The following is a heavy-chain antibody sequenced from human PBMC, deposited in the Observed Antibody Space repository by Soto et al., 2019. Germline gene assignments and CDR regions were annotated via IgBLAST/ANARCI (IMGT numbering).Heavy chain of an antibody. V-gene: IGHV1-69*06. D-gene: IGHD2-2*01. CDR1: GGTFDNYA. J-gene: IGHJ6*02. Sequence: SSVKVSCKASGGTFDNYAINWVRQAPGQGLEWMGGIIPIFGALNYAQKFQGRVTITADKSTSTAYMELGSLTSEDTAVYYCARRAVAPAHIGYHHDLLAFRAQGTTVTVS. CDR3: ARRAVAPAHIGYHHDLLAF. CDR2: IIPIFGAL.